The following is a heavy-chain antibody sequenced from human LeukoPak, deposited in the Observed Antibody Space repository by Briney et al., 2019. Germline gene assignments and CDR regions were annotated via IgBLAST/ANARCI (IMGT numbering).Heavy chain of an antibody. J-gene: IGHJ4*02. CDR3: ARDHRIAVAEYYFDY. CDR2: ISAYNGNT. Sequence: ASVKVSCKASGYTFTSYGISWVRQAPGQGLEWMGWISAYNGNTNYAQKLQGRVTMTTDTSTSTAYMELRSLRSDDTAVYYCARDHRIAVAEYYFDYWGQGTLVTVSS. CDR1: GYTFTSYG. V-gene: IGHV1-18*01. D-gene: IGHD6-19*01.